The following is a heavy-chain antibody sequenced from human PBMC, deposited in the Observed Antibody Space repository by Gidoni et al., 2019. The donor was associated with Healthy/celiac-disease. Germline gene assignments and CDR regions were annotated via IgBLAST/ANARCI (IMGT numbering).Heavy chain of an antibody. CDR1: GFTFSSYA. D-gene: IGHD1-26*01. Sequence: EVQLLESGGGLVQPGGSLRLSCAGSGFTFSSYAMSWVRQAPGKGLEWVSAISGSGGSTYYADSVKSRFTISRDNSKNTLYLQMNSLRAEDTAVYYCAKIGSGSYDGTTTFDYWGQGTLVTVSS. V-gene: IGHV3-23*01. J-gene: IGHJ4*02. CDR3: AKIGSGSYDGTTTFDY. CDR2: ISGSGGST.